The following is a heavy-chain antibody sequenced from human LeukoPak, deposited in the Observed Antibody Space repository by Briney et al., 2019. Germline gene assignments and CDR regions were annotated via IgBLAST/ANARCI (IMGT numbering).Heavy chain of an antibody. CDR3: ARVARQYDIPY. Sequence: SETLSLPCSVSGYSISSGYYWGWIRQPPGKGLEWIGSIYYSGTTYYNPSLKSRVTISIDTSKNQFSLKLNSVTAADTAVYYCARVARQYDIPYWGQGTLVTVSS. CDR2: IYYSGTT. J-gene: IGHJ4*02. CDR1: GYSISSGYY. V-gene: IGHV4-38-2*02. D-gene: IGHD3-9*01.